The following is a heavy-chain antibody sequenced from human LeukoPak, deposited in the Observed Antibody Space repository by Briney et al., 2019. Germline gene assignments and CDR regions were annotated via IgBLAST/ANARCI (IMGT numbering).Heavy chain of an antibody. CDR2: IIPIFGTA. J-gene: IGHJ4*02. Sequence: GASVKVSCKASGCTFSSYAISWVRQAPGKGLEWMGGIIPIFGTANYAQKFQGRVTINADKSTSTAYMELSSLRSEDTAVYYCVVATYPFYFDYWGQGTLVTVSS. CDR1: GCTFSSYA. CDR3: VVATYPFYFDY. D-gene: IGHD5-12*01. V-gene: IGHV1-69*06.